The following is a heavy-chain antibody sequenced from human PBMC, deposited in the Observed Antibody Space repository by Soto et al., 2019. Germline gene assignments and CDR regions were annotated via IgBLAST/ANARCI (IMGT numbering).Heavy chain of an antibody. J-gene: IGHJ4*02. CDR1: GHTLTELS. CDR2: FDPEDGET. CDR3: AAGGTRWLHSPFDY. V-gene: IGHV1-24*01. Sequence: ASVKVSCKVSGHTLTELSMHWVRQAPGRGLEWMGGFDPEDGETISAQKFQGRVTMTEDTSTDSTYMELTSLRSEDTAVYYCAAGGTRWLHSPFDYWGQGTLVTVSS. D-gene: IGHD1-1*01.